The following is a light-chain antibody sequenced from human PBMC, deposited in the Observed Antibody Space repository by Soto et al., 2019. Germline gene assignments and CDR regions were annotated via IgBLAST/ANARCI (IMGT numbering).Light chain of an antibody. J-gene: IGKJ2*01. CDR3: QQDNTWPYT. V-gene: IGKV3-15*01. CDR2: GAS. CDR1: QSVSRN. Sequence: EIVMTQSPATLSVSPGERVTLSCRASQSVSRNFAWYRQKPGQAPTLLIYGASTRATGIPDRFRGSGSGTESTLHISSLQSEDFAVYYCQQDNTWPYTFGQGTKLEIK.